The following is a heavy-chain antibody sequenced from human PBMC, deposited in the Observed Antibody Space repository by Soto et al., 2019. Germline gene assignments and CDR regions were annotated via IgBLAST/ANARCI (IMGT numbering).Heavy chain of an antibody. CDR3: ARDRRRLRFKSYYYYYGMDV. D-gene: IGHD5-12*01. J-gene: IGHJ6*02. Sequence: GGSLRLSCAASGFTVSSNYMSWVRQAPGKGLEWVSVIYSGGSTYYADSVKGRFTISRDNSKNTLYLQMNSLRAKDTAVYYCARDRRRLRFKSYYYYYGMDVWGQGTTVTVSS. V-gene: IGHV3-53*01. CDR2: IYSGGST. CDR1: GFTVSSNY.